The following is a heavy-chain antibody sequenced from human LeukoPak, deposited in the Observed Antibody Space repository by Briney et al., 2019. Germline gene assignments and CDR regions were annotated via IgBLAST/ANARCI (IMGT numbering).Heavy chain of an antibody. Sequence: SETLSLTCTVSGGSISSYYWSWIRQPAGKGLEWIGRIYTNGSTNYNASLKSRVSMSVDTSKNQFSLKLSSVTAADTAVFYCARENSGSYREFDYWGQGTLVTVSS. CDR1: GGSISSYY. D-gene: IGHD1-26*01. CDR3: ARENSGSYREFDY. V-gene: IGHV4-4*07. J-gene: IGHJ4*02. CDR2: IYTNGST.